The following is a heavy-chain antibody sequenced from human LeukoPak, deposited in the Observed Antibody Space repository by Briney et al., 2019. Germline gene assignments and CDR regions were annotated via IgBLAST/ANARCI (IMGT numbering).Heavy chain of an antibody. Sequence: GGSLRLSCAASGFTFSSYWMHWVRHAPGKGLVWVSRTNSDGSSTSYADSVKGRFTISRDNAKNTLYLQMNSLRAEDTAVYSCARDLSYGMAVWGQGTTVTVPS. J-gene: IGHJ6*02. CDR2: TNSDGSST. CDR3: ARDLSYGMAV. CDR1: GFTFSSYW. V-gene: IGHV3-74*01.